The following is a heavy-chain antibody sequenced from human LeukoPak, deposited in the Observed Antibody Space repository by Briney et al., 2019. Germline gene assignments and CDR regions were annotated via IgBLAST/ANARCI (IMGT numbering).Heavy chain of an antibody. CDR2: IRYDGSNK. J-gene: IGHJ1*01. Sequence: GGSLRLSCAASGFTFSSYGMHWVRQVPGKGLEWVAFIRYDGSNKYYADSVKGRFTISRDNSKNTLYLQMNSLRAEDTAVYYCAKDGYSNYYLSYFQHWGQGTLVTVSS. D-gene: IGHD4-11*01. V-gene: IGHV3-30*02. CDR1: GFTFSSYG. CDR3: AKDGYSNYYLSYFQH.